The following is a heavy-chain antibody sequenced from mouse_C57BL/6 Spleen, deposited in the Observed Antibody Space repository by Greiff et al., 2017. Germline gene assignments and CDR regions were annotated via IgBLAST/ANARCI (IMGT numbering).Heavy chain of an antibody. CDR2: INPNYGTT. CDR3: ARLGYYGSSSFDY. V-gene: IGHV1-39*01. J-gene: IGHJ2*01. CDR1: GYSFTDYN. Sequence: VQLKESGPELVKPGASVKISCKASGYSFTDYNMNWEKQSNGKSLEWIGVINPNYGTTSYNQKFKGKATLTVDQSSSTAYMQLNSLTSEDSAVYYCARLGYYGSSSFDYWGQGTTLTVSS. D-gene: IGHD1-1*01.